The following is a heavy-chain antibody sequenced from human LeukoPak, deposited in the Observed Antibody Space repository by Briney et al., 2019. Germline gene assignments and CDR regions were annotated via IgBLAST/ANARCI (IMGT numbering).Heavy chain of an antibody. CDR2: FDPEDGET. V-gene: IGHV1-24*01. D-gene: IGHD3-16*02. CDR3: ARGSMTTFGGVIVHRAFDI. CDR1: GYTLTELS. J-gene: IGHJ3*02. Sequence: ASVKVSCKVSGYTLTELSMHWVRQAPGKGLEWMGGFDPEDGETIYAQKFQGRVTMTEDTSTDTAYMELSSLRSEDTAVYYCARGSMTTFGGVIVHRAFDIWGQGTMVTVSS.